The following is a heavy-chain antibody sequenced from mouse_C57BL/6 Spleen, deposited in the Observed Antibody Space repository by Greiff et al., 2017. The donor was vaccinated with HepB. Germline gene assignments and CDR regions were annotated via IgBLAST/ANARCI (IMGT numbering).Heavy chain of an antibody. Sequence: VQLQQSGPELVKPGASVKISCKASGYTFTDYYMNWVKQSHGKSLEWIGDINPNNSGTSYNQKFKGKATLTVDKSSSTAYMELSSLTSEDSAVYYCARKYYYGSRGYWGQGTTLTVSS. D-gene: IGHD1-1*01. CDR1: GYTFTDYY. V-gene: IGHV1-26*01. J-gene: IGHJ2*01. CDR3: ARKYYYGSRGY. CDR2: INPNNSGT.